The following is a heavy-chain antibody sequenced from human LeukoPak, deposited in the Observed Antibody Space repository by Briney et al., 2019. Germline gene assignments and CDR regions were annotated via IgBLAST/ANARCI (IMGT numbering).Heavy chain of an antibody. D-gene: IGHD6-13*01. Sequence: SETLSLTCTVSGGSISSSSYYWGWIRQPPGKGLEWIGSIYYSGSTNYNPSLKSRVTISVDTSKNQFSLKLSSVTAADTAVYYCARERIAAAGATTHDYYYYMDVWGKGTTVTVSS. J-gene: IGHJ6*03. CDR3: ARERIAAAGATTHDYYYYMDV. V-gene: IGHV4-39*07. CDR1: GGSISSSSYY. CDR2: IYYSGST.